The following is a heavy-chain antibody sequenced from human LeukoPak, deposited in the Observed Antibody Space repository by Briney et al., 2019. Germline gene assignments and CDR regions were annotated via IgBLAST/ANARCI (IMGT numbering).Heavy chain of an antibody. CDR2: ISAYNGNT. CDR1: GYTFTSYG. J-gene: IGHJ5*02. V-gene: IGHV1-18*01. CDR3: ARDRGGISTSNWFDP. D-gene: IGHD5/OR15-5a*01. Sequence: ASVKVSCKASGYTFTSYGISWVRQAPGQGLEWMGWISAYNGNTNYAQKLQGRVTMTTDTSTSTAYVELRSLRSDDTAVYYCARDRGGISTSNWFDPWGQGTLVTVSS.